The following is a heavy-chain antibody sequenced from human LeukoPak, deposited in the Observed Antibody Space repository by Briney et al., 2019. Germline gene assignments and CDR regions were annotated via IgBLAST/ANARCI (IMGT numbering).Heavy chain of an antibody. J-gene: IGHJ4*02. V-gene: IGHV3-23*01. D-gene: IGHD1-1*01. CDR1: GLTFSSYA. CDR2: ISGSGGTT. Sequence: GGSLRLSCAASGLTFSSYAMTWVRQAPGKGLEWLSGISGSGGTTYYADSVKGRFTISRDNSKNTLSLQMNSLRAADTAVYYCGKVVWTVSGPTDYWGQGTLVAVSS. CDR3: GKVVWTVSGPTDY.